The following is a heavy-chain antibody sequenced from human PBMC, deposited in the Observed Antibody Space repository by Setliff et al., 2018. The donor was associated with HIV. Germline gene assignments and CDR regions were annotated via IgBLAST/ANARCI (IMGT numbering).Heavy chain of an antibody. J-gene: IGHJ4*02. CDR1: GGSIRSFF. D-gene: IGHD3-10*01. CDR2: IYTSGST. V-gene: IGHV4-4*07. Sequence: SETLSLTCTVSGGSIRSFFWSWIRQPPGKGLEWIGHIYTSGSTNYNPSLKSRVTMSVDTSKNQFSLNLSSVTAADTAVYYCARGRDKYGPIDYWGQGTLVTVSS. CDR3: ARGRDKYGPIDY.